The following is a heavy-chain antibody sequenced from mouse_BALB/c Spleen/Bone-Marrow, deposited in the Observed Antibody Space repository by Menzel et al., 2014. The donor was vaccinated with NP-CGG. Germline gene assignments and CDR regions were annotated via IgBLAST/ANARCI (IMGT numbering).Heavy chain of an antibody. J-gene: IGHJ2*01. D-gene: IGHD2-4*01. Sequence: VQLQQSGAEVVKPGASVKLSCTASGFNIKDTYMHWVKQRPEQGLERIGRIDPANGNTKYDPKFQGKTTITAGTSSNTAYLQLSSLTSEDTAVYYCARYDYGVYFDYWGQGTTLTVSS. CDR1: GFNIKDTY. CDR2: IDPANGNT. V-gene: IGHV14-3*02. CDR3: ARYDYGVYFDY.